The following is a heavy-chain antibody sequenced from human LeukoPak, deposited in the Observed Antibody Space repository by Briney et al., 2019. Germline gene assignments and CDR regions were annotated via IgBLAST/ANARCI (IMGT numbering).Heavy chain of an antibody. CDR1: GFTLSSYW. J-gene: IGHJ3*02. V-gene: IGHV3-7*01. Sequence: PGGSLRLSCAASGFTLSSYWMSWVRQAPGKGLEWVANIKQDGSEKYYVDSVKGRFTISRDNAKNSLYLQMNSLRAEDTAVYYCAYDFWSGSHAFDIWGQGTMVTVSS. CDR3: AYDFWSGSHAFDI. CDR2: IKQDGSEK. D-gene: IGHD3-3*01.